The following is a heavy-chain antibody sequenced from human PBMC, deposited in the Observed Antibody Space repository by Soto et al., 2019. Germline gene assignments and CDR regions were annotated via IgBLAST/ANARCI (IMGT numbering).Heavy chain of an antibody. D-gene: IGHD3-10*01. CDR3: ARGNYNYYYGMDV. CDR1: GFTFSLYG. Sequence: QLQLVESGGGVVQPGTSLRLSCAASGFTFSLYGMHWVRQPPGKGLEWVAVIWYDGSNTYYADSVKGRFTISRDNSKNTLYLQMNSLRAEDAAVYYCARGNYNYYYGMDVWGQWTTVTVSS. V-gene: IGHV3-33*01. CDR2: IWYDGSNT. J-gene: IGHJ6*02.